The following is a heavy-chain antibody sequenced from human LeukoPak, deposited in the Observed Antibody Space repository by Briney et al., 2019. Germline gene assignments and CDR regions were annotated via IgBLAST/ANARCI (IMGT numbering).Heavy chain of an antibody. CDR1: GFTCSSYA. CDR3: ASDGE. J-gene: IGHJ4*02. CDR2: ISYDGSNK. D-gene: IGHD3-10*01. Sequence: GGSLRLSCAASGFTCSSYAMHWVRQAPGKGLEWVAVISYDGSNKYYADSVKGRFTISRDNSKNTLYLQMNSLRAEDTAVYYCASDGEWGQGTLVTVSS. V-gene: IGHV3-30-3*01.